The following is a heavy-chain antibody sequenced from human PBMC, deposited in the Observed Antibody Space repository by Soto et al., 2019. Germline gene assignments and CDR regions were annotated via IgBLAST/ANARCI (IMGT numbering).Heavy chain of an antibody. J-gene: IGHJ4*02. CDR3: ARGYGSGSYFNGN. CDR1: GGSFSGYY. V-gene: IGHV4-34*01. CDR2: INRGGDT. Sequence: QVQLQQWGAGLLKPSETLSLTCAVYGGSFSGYYWSWIRQPPGKGLEWVGEINRGGDTNYNPSLKSRVTISVDTSRNQVSLKTTSVTAADTAVHYCARGYGSGSYFNGNWGQGTLVTVSS. D-gene: IGHD3-10*01.